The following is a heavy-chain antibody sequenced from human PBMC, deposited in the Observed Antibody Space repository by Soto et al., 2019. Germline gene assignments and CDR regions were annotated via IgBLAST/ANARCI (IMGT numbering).Heavy chain of an antibody. CDR3: ASKAACGGDCYAFDS. D-gene: IGHD2-21*02. V-gene: IGHV1-69*06. J-gene: IGHJ4*02. Sequence: QVYLVQSGAEVKKPGSSVKISCKASGGIFSSNTINWVRQAAGQGLEWMGGIIPLFGTANYAEKFQGRVTITADKSTRTEYIELTSLRSDDTAVYYCASKAACGGDCYAFDSWGQGTLVTFSS. CDR2: IIPLFGTA. CDR1: GGIFSSNT.